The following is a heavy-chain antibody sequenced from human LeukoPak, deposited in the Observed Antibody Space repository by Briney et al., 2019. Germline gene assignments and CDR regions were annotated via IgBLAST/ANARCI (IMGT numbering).Heavy chain of an antibody. Sequence: SQTLSLTCTVSGGSISSGGYYWSWIRRHPGKGLEWSGYIYYSGSTYYNPSLKSRVTISVDTSKNKFSLKLSSVTAADTAVYYCARSGHYYDSSGYWVYWGQGTLVTVSS. D-gene: IGHD3-22*01. CDR1: GGSISSGGYY. V-gene: IGHV4-31*03. CDR2: IYYSGST. J-gene: IGHJ4*02. CDR3: ARSGHYYDSSGYWVY.